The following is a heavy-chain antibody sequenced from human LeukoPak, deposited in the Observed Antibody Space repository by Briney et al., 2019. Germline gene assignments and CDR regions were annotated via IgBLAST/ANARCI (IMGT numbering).Heavy chain of an antibody. CDR1: GFTFSSYA. Sequence: PGGSLRLSCAASGFTFSSYAMSWVRQAPGKGLEWVSAISGSGGSTYYADSVKGRFTISRDNSKNTLYLQMNSLRAEDTAVYYCAKDVRFLEWLPQQADYWGQGTLVTVSS. J-gene: IGHJ4*02. D-gene: IGHD3-3*01. CDR3: AKDVRFLEWLPQQADY. V-gene: IGHV3-23*01. CDR2: ISGSGGST.